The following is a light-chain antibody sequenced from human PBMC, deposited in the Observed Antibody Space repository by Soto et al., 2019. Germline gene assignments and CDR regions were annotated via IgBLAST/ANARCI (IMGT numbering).Light chain of an antibody. CDR1: SSDVGGHNY. Sequence: QSVLTQPASVSGSPGQSITISCTGSSSDVGGHNYVSWYRQHPGKAPKLMIYEVTKRPSGVSNRFSGSKSGNTASLTISGLQAEDEADYYCSSYTFTSTLYVFGTGTKVTVL. J-gene: IGLJ1*01. V-gene: IGLV2-14*01. CDR3: SSYTFTSTLYV. CDR2: EVT.